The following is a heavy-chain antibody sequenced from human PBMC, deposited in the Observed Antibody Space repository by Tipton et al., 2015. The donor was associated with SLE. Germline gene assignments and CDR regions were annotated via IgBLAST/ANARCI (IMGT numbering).Heavy chain of an antibody. CDR1: GFTFSSYA. J-gene: IGHJ4*02. CDR3: TKARGAASCKESASFDY. D-gene: IGHD6-13*01. CDR2: ISDSGGRT. V-gene: IGHV3-23*01. Sequence: SLRLSCAASGFTFSSYAMSWVRQAPGKGLEWVSGISDSGGRTYSADSVEGRFTISRNNSKNTLDLQMNSLRAEGTAVYSCTKARGAASCKESASFDYWGQGTLVTVSS.